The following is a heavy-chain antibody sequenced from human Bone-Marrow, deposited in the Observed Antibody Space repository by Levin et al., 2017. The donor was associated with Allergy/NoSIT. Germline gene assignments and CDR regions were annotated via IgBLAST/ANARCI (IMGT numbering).Heavy chain of an antibody. Sequence: SETLSLTCTVSGGSIGSYYWNWIRQPPGKGLEWIGYSYYSGSTNYNPSLKSRVTVSVDTSKNQFSLKLSSVTAADTAVYYCARQDYADPFYFDYWGQGILVTVSS. D-gene: IGHD4-17*01. J-gene: IGHJ4*02. CDR3: ARQDYADPFYFDY. CDR1: GGSIGSYY. CDR2: SYYSGST. V-gene: IGHV4-59*08.